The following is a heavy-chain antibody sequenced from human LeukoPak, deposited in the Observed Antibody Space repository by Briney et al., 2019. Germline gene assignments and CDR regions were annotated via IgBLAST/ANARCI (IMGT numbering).Heavy chain of an antibody. CDR1: GYTFTSYY. D-gene: IGHD3-9*01. CDR2: INPSGGST. J-gene: IGHJ5*02. V-gene: IGHV1-46*01. CDR3: ARMAYDILTGYFQPNWFDP. Sequence: EASVKVSCKASGYTFTSYYMHWVRQAPGQGLEWMGIINPSGGSTSYAQKFQGRVTMTRDTSTSTVYMELSSLRSDDTAVYYCARMAYDILTGYFQPNWFDPWGQGTLVTVSS.